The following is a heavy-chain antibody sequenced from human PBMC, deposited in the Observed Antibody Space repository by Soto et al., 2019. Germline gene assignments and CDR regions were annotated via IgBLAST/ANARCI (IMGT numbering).Heavy chain of an antibody. CDR1: GFSFRDAW. CDR2: VKSRADGETI. J-gene: IGHJ4*02. CDR3: TPDTPVIGAQIDF. V-gene: IGHV3-15*01. Sequence: RLSCAASGFSFRDAWMNWARQAPGKGLEWVGRVKSRADGETIDYAAPVKGRFSISRDDSKNKVYLQMDSLKTEDTAVYYCTPDTPVIGAQIDFWGQGTLVTVSS.